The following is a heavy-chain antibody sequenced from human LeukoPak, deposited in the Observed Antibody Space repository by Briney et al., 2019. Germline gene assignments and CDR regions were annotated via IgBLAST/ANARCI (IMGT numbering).Heavy chain of an antibody. CDR2: ISAYNGNT. D-gene: IGHD6-13*01. CDR1: GYTFTSYG. J-gene: IGHJ4*02. CDR3: ARRGETYSSSWYEDY. Sequence: ASVKVSCKASGYTFTSYGISWVRQAPGQGLEWMGWISAYNGNTNYAQKLQGRVTMTTDTSTSTAYMELSRLRSDDTAVYYCARRGETYSSSWYEDYWGQGTLVTVSS. V-gene: IGHV1-18*01.